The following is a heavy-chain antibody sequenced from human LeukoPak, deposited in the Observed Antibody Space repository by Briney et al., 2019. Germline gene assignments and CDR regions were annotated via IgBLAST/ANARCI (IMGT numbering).Heavy chain of an antibody. CDR1: GYTFTSYA. CDR3: ARWVEYSSSSGNWFDP. Sequence: GASVKVSCKASGYTFTSYAISWVRQAPGQGLEWMGGIIPIFGTANYAQKFQGRVTITADESTSTAYMELSSLRSEDTAVYYCARWVEYSSSSGNWFDPWGQGTLVTVSS. V-gene: IGHV1-69*13. D-gene: IGHD6-6*01. J-gene: IGHJ5*02. CDR2: IIPIFGTA.